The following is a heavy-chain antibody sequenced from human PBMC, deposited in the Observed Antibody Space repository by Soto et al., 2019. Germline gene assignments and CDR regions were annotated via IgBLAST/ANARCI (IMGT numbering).Heavy chain of an antibody. CDR1: GGSLSNYY. Sequence: SETLSLTCTVSGGSLSNYYWSWIRQPTGKGLEWIGRIYTGGSINYNPSLKSRVTMSVDTSKQQFSLKLTSVTAADTAVYYCARDLDSSGFSPDWFDPWGQGTLAPVSS. D-gene: IGHD3-22*01. CDR2: IYTGGSI. J-gene: IGHJ5*02. V-gene: IGHV4-4*07. CDR3: ARDLDSSGFSPDWFDP.